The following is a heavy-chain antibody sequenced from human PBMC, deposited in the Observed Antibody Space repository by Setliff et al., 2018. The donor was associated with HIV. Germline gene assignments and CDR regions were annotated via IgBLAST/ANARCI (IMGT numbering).Heavy chain of an antibody. J-gene: IGHJ4*02. V-gene: IGHV1-46*01. CDR2: INPTGGST. Sequence: ASVKVSCKPSGYSFTNHYMHWVRQAPGQGLEWMGVINPTGGSTRNTQKFQGRVAMTRDTSTSSVTAADTAVYYCARGKIYGDYDLYWGQGTLVTVSS. D-gene: IGHD4-17*01. CDR3: DYDLY. CDR1: GYSFTNHY.